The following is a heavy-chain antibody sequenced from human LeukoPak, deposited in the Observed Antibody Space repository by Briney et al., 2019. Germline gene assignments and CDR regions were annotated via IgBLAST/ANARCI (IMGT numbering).Heavy chain of an antibody. J-gene: IGHJ4*02. CDR3: ASVDSGTAYLRYDL. CDR1: GYTFTGHY. CDR2: INPNTSVT. V-gene: IGHV1-2*02. Sequence: ASVKLSCNSSGYTFTGHYVHWLRQAPGQGLEWMGWINPNTSVTNYAQKFQGRVTLTRDTSISTAYMELSRLRSDDTAIYYCASVDSGTAYLRYDLWGQGTLVTVSS. D-gene: IGHD3/OR15-3a*01.